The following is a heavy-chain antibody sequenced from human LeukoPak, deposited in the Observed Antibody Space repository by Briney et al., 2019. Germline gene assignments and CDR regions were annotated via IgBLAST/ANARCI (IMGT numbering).Heavy chain of an antibody. CDR3: ARAPSYYYGSGSYYRVRFSVDGMDV. CDR1: GYTLTELS. D-gene: IGHD3-10*01. Sequence: ASVKVSCKVSGYTLTELSMHWVRQAPGKGLEWMGGFDPEDGETIYAQKFQGRVTMTEDTSTDTAYMELSSLRSEDTAVYYCARAPSYYYGSGSYYRVRFSVDGMDVWGQGTTVTVSS. CDR2: FDPEDGET. J-gene: IGHJ6*02. V-gene: IGHV1-24*01.